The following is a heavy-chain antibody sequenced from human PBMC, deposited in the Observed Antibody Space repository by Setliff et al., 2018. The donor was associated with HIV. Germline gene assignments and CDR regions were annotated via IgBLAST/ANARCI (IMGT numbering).Heavy chain of an antibody. V-gene: IGHV1-46*01. CDR1: GYTFTNFY. CDR2: INPSGGTT. J-gene: IGHJ6*03. CDR3: ARGGHYSGSYLPRDYYMDV. D-gene: IGHD1-26*01. Sequence: ASVKVSCKASGYTFTNFYIHWVRQAPGQGLKWLGMINPSGGTTTYAQKFQGRVTMTSDTSTSTVYMDLSSLGSEDTAVYYCARGGHYSGSYLPRDYYMDVWGKGTTVTV.